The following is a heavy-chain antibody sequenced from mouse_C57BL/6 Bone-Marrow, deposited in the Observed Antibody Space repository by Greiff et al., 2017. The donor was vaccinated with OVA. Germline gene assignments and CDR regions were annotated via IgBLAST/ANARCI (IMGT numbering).Heavy chain of an antibody. D-gene: IGHD1-1*01. V-gene: IGHV1-59*01. CDR2: IDPSDSYT. CDR3: ARGGLGYYGSRPYFDY. Sequence: QVQLKQPGAELVRPGTSVKLSCKASGYTFTSYWMHWVKQRPGQGLEWIGVIDPSDSYTNYNQKFKGKATLTVDTSSSTAYIQLSSLTSEDSAVYYCARGGLGYYGSRPYFDYWGQGTTLTVSS. J-gene: IGHJ2*01. CDR1: GYTFTSYW.